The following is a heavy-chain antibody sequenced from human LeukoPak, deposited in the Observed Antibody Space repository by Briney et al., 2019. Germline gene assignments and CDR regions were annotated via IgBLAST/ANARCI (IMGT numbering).Heavy chain of an antibody. Sequence: QTGGSLRLSCAASGFTFSSYAMSWVRQAPGKGLEWVSAISGSGGSTYYADSVKGRFTISRDNSKNTLSLQMNSLRAEDTAVYYCAKDVYSSNWYYFDYWGQGTLVTVSS. V-gene: IGHV3-23*01. CDR2: ISGSGGST. CDR1: GFTFSSYA. D-gene: IGHD6-13*01. J-gene: IGHJ4*02. CDR3: AKDVYSSNWYYFDY.